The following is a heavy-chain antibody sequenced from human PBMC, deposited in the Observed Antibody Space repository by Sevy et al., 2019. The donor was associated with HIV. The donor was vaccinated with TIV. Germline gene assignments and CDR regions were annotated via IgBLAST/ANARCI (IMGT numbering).Heavy chain of an antibody. CDR3: ESEGSGGFDY. D-gene: IGHD2-15*01. J-gene: IGHJ4*02. CDR2: IKKDGSKR. CDR1: GFSFRNYW. V-gene: IGHV3-7*01. Sequence: GGSLRLSCAASGFSFRNYWMSWVRQAPGKGLEWVANIKKDGSKREYVDSVKGRLTISRDNGKNSVYLQMDSLRAEDTAVYYCESEGSGGFDYWGQGTLVTVSS.